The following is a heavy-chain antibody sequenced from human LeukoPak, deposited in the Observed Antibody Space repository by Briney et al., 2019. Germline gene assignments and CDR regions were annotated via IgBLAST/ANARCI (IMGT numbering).Heavy chain of an antibody. CDR1: GGPVNMGSFY. V-gene: IGHV4-61*01. D-gene: IGHD5-24*01. CDR3: AREKRDGDRPIDY. Sequence: SETLSLTCSVSGGPVNMGSFYWSWVRQPPGKGLEWFGYCYYCETPHYNPSLKSRVTIPVDTPKKQSTLKLTSGTAADTAVYYCAREKRDGDRPIDYWGQGTLVTVSS. CDR2: CYYCETP. J-gene: IGHJ4*02.